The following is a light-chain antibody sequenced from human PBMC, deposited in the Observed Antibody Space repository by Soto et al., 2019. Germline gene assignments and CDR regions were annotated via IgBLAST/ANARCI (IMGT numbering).Light chain of an antibody. CDR1: TSDIGSYNL. V-gene: IGLV2-23*01. CDR2: EAS. J-gene: IGLJ1*01. Sequence: QSVLTQPASVSGSPGQSITISCTGTTSDIGSYNLVSWYQQHPGKVPKIIIYEASKRPSGAPYRFSGYKSGNTASLTISGLQAEDEADYYCCSYAGSSTWVFGTGTKLTVL. CDR3: CSYAGSSTWV.